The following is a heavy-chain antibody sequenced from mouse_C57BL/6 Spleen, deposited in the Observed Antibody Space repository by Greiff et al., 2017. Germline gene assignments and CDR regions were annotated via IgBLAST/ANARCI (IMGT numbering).Heavy chain of an antibody. Sequence: VQLQQSGGGLVKPGGSLKLSCAASGFTFSDYGMHWVRQAPEKGLEWVAYISSGSSTIYYADTGKGRFTISRDNAKNTLFLQMTSLRSEDTAMYYCARPGGGYYFDYWGQGTTLTVSS. CDR1: GFTFSDYG. CDR3: ARPGGGYYFDY. CDR2: ISSGSSTI. V-gene: IGHV5-17*01. J-gene: IGHJ2*01. D-gene: IGHD1-1*02.